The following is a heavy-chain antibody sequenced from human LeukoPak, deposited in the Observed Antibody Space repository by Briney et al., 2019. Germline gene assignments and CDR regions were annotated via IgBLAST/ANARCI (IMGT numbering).Heavy chain of an antibody. CDR1: GFTFSDYY. J-gene: IGHJ5*02. D-gene: IGHD6-13*01. CDR3: ARGNSSSWILSHWFDP. V-gene: IGHV3-11*04. CDR2: ISSSGSTI. Sequence: GGSLRLSCAASGFTFSDYYMSWIRQAPGKGLEWVSYISSSGSTIYYADSVKGRFTISRDNAKNSLYLQMNSLRAEDTAVYYCARGNSSSWILSHWFDPWGQGTLVTVSS.